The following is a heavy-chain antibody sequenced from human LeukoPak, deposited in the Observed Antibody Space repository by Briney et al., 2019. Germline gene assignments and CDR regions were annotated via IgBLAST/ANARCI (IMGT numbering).Heavy chain of an antibody. V-gene: IGHV1-69*13. CDR2: IIPIFGTA. CDR3: ARVGEVYSYGPYYFDY. Sequence: SVKVSCKASGYTFSNYAISWVRQAPGQGLEWMGGIIPIFGTANYAQKFQGRVTITADESTSTAYMELSSLRSEDTAVYYCARVGEVYSYGPYYFDYWGQGTLVTVSS. J-gene: IGHJ4*02. CDR1: GYTFSNYA. D-gene: IGHD5-18*01.